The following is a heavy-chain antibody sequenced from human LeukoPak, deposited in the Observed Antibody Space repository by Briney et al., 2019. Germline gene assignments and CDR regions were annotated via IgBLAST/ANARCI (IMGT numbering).Heavy chain of an antibody. CDR1: GVSISSYY. V-gene: IGHV4-59*01. CDR2: IYYSGST. Sequence: SETLSLTCTVSGVSISSYYWSWIRQPPGKGLEYIGFIYYSGSTKYNLSLKSRVTISVDTSKNQFSLKLSPVTAADTAVYYCARRSDRGYDFDYWGQGTLVTVSS. CDR3: ARRSDRGYDFDY. J-gene: IGHJ4*02. D-gene: IGHD5-12*01.